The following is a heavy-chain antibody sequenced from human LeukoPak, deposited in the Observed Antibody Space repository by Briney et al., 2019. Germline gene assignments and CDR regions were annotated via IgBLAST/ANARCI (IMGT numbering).Heavy chain of an antibody. V-gene: IGHV3-7*01. CDR1: GFTFSNYW. D-gene: IGHD2-2*01. CDR2: VKQDGGQT. CDR3: ARDWSSTNGLDL. Sequence: RGSLRLSCAASGFTFSNYWMNWVRQAPGTGLEWVANVKQDGGQTHYVDSVKGRFTISRDNAKNSLYLQMNSLRGDDTAVYYCARDWSSTNGLDLWGQGTLVTVSS. J-gene: IGHJ5*02.